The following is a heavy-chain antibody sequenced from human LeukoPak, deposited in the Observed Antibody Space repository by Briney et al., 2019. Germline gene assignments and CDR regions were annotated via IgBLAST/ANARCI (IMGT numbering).Heavy chain of an antibody. CDR3: ARRYYYGSGSSYFDY. D-gene: IGHD3-10*01. V-gene: IGHV5-51*01. CDR1: GYSFTSYW. J-gene: IGHJ4*02. Sequence: GESLKISCKGSGYSFTSYWIGWVRQMPGKGLESMGIIYPGDSDTRYSPSFQGQVTISADKSISTACLQWSSLKASDTAMYYCARRYYYGSGSSYFDYWGQGTLVTVSS. CDR2: IYPGDSDT.